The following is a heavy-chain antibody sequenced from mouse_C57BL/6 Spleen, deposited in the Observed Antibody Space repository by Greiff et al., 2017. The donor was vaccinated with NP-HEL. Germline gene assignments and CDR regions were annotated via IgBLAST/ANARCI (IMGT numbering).Heavy chain of an antibody. Sequence: QVQLQQPGAELVMPGALVKLSCKASGYTFTSYWMHWVKQRPGQGLEWIGEIDPSDSYTNYNQKFKGKSTLTVDKSSSTAYMQLSSLTSEDSAVYYCARGTTVPDYWGQGTTLTVSS. V-gene: IGHV1-69*01. CDR1: GYTFTSYW. J-gene: IGHJ2*01. D-gene: IGHD1-1*01. CDR3: ARGTTVPDY. CDR2: IDPSDSYT.